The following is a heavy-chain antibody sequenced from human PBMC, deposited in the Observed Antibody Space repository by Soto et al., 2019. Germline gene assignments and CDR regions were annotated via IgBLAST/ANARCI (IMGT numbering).Heavy chain of an antibody. CDR1: KFTFSTYS. D-gene: IGHD3-10*01. V-gene: IGHV3-48*02. Sequence: QAGGSLRLSCAASKFTFSTYSMNWVRQAPGKGLEWVSYISSSSNTIYYADSVKGRFTLSRDNAKNSLYLQMNSLRDEDTAVYYCARDNTVSYGSRTDYLYYGMDVWGQGTTVTVSS. CDR3: ARDNTVSYGSRTDYLYYGMDV. J-gene: IGHJ6*02. CDR2: ISSSSNTI.